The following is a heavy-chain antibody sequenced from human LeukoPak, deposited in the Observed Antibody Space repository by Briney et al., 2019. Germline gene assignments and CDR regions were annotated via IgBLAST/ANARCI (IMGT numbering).Heavy chain of an antibody. CDR1: GFTFSSYS. D-gene: IGHD3-10*02. CDR3: AELGITMIGGV. CDR2: ISSSSSYI. Sequence: GGSLRLSCAASGFTFSSYSINWVRQAPGKGLEWVSSISSSSSYIYYADSVKGRFTISRDNAKNSLFLQMDSLRAEDTAVYYCAELGITMIGGVWGKGTTVTISS. V-gene: IGHV3-21*01. J-gene: IGHJ6*04.